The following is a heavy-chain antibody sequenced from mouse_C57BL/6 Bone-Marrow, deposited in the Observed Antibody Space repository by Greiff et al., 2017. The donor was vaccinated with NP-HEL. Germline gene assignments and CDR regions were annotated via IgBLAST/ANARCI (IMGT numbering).Heavy chain of an antibody. J-gene: IGHJ4*01. CDR2: IDPEDGET. CDR1: GFNIKDYY. V-gene: IGHV14-2*01. Sequence: EVKLVESGAELVKPGASVKLSCTASGFNIKDYYMHWVKQRTEQGLEWIGRIDPEDGETKYAPKFQGKATITADTSSNTAYLQLSSLTSEDTAVYYCARGDYYGSSYDYYAMGYWGQGASVTVSS. CDR3: ARGDYYGSSYDYYAMGY. D-gene: IGHD1-1*01.